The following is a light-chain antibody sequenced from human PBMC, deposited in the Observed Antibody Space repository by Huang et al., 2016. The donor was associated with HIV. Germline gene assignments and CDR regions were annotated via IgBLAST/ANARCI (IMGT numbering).Light chain of an antibody. J-gene: IGKJ1*01. V-gene: IGKV3-11*01. CDR2: DAS. CDR1: QSVSSY. Sequence: EIVLTQSPATLSLSPGERATLSCRASQSVSSYLAWSQQKPGQAPRLLIYDASNRATGIPARFSVSGSGTDFTLTISSLEPEDFAVYYCQQRSNWPPWTFGQGTKVEIK. CDR3: QQRSNWPPWT.